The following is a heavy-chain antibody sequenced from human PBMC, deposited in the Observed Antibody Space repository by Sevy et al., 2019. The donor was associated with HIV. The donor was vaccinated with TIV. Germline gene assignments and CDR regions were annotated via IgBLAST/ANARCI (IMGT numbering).Heavy chain of an antibody. CDR1: GYTFTSYY. CDR2: INPSGGST. Sequence: ASVKVSCKASGYTFTSYYMHWVRQAPGQELEWMGIINPSGGSTSYAQKFQGRVTMTRDTSTSTVYMELSSLRSEDTAVYYCARGGGYDFWSGYLYYYGMDVWGQGTTVTVSS. CDR3: ARGGGYDFWSGYLYYYGMDV. J-gene: IGHJ6*02. D-gene: IGHD3-3*01. V-gene: IGHV1-46*01.